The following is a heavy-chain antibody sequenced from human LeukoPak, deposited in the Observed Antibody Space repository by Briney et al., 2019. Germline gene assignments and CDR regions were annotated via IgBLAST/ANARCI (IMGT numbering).Heavy chain of an antibody. CDR1: GGSISSSSYY. Sequence: SETLSLTCTVSGGSISSSSYYWGWIRQPPGKGLEWIGSIYYSGSTYYNPSLKSRVTISVDTSKNQFSLKLSSVTAADTAVYYCAREAYTLPPGWFDPWGQGTLVTVSS. J-gene: IGHJ5*02. CDR2: IYYSGST. V-gene: IGHV4-39*07. D-gene: IGHD3-10*01. CDR3: AREAYTLPPGWFDP.